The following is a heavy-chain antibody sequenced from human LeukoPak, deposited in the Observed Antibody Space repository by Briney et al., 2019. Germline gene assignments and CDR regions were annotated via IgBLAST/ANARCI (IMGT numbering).Heavy chain of an antibody. CDR2: INPNSGGT. CDR1: GYTFTGYY. Sequence: SVKVSCKASGYTFTGYYMDWVRQAPGQGLEWIGRINPNSGGTNYAQKFQGRVTMTRDTSISTAYMELSRLRSDDTAVYYCARAWRIAAAVDYWGQGTLVTVSS. J-gene: IGHJ4*02. V-gene: IGHV1-2*06. D-gene: IGHD6-13*01. CDR3: ARAWRIAAAVDY.